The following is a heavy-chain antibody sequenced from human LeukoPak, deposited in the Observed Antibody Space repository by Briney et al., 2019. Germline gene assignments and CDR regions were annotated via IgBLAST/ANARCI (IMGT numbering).Heavy chain of an antibody. CDR1: GGSFSGYY. D-gene: IGHD6-13*01. V-gene: IGHV4-59*01. CDR3: AFIAAAANFDY. CDR2: IYYSGST. J-gene: IGHJ4*02. Sequence: PSETLSLTCAVYGGSFSGYYWTWIRQPPGKGLEWIGYIYYSGSTNYNPSLKSRVTISVDTSKNQFSLKLSSVTAADTAVYYCAFIAAAANFDYWGQGTLVTVSS.